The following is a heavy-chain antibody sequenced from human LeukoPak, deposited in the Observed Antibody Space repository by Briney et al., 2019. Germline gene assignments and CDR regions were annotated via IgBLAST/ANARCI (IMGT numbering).Heavy chain of an antibody. V-gene: IGHV3-21*01. D-gene: IGHD1-1*01. Sequence: GGSLRLSCAASGFTFGSYSMNWVRQAPGKGLEWVSSISSSSSYIYYADSVKGRFTISRDNAKNSLYLQVNSLRAEDTAVYYCARRRTTGIDYWGQGTLVTVSS. CDR3: ARRRTTGIDY. CDR2: ISSSSSYI. CDR1: GFTFGSYS. J-gene: IGHJ4*02.